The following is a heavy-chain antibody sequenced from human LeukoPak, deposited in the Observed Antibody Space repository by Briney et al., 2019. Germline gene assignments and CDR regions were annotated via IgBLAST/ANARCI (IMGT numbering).Heavy chain of an antibody. D-gene: IGHD1-1*01. Sequence: GESLKISCKGSGYSFTSYWIGWVRQMPGKGLEWMGITYPGDSDTRYSPSFQGQVTISADKSISTAYLQWSSLKASDTAMYYCACSLYNWNDGPYDAFDIWGQGTMVTVSS. CDR3: ACSLYNWNDGPYDAFDI. V-gene: IGHV5-51*01. CDR1: GYSFTSYW. CDR2: TYPGDSDT. J-gene: IGHJ3*02.